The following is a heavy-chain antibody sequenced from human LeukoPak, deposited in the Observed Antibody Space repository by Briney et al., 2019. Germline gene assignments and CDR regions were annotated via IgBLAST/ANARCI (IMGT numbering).Heavy chain of an antibody. CDR2: INPNSGGT. Sequence: ASVNDSCQASGYTFTDYYMHWVRQAPGQGLEWMGWINPNSGGTNYAQKFQGRVNLTRDTSISTAHMELSRLRSDDTAVYYCARESSSWYPDYWGQGTLVTVSS. CDR3: ARESSSWYPDY. D-gene: IGHD6-13*01. J-gene: IGHJ4*02. V-gene: IGHV1-2*02. CDR1: GYTFTDYY.